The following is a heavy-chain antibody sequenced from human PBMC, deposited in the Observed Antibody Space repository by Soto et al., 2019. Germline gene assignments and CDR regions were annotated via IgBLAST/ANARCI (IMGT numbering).Heavy chain of an antibody. J-gene: IGHJ5*02. Sequence: QVQLQESGPGLVKPSETLSLTCTVSGGSVSSDNYYWNWIRQPPGKGLEWIGYIYYSGTTNYNPSLKSRVTMSLDTSHNQLSLELTSVTAADTAVYYCARKLPGATKRRWFDPWGQGTLVTVSS. V-gene: IGHV4-61*01. CDR1: GGSVSSDNYY. CDR2: IYYSGTT. D-gene: IGHD1-1*01. CDR3: ARKLPGATKRRWFDP.